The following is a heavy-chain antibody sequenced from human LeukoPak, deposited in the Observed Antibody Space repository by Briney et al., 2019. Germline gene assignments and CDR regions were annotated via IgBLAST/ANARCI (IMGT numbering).Heavy chain of an antibody. Sequence: QPGGSLRLSCAASGFTFSSCGMSWVRQAPGKGVEWFSTISGSGGRTYYADSVKGRFTISRDNSKNTLYLQMNSLRAEDTAVYYCAKSPADYGDDLFDCWGQGTLVTVSS. CDR2: ISGSGGRT. D-gene: IGHD4-17*01. CDR1: GFTFSSCG. CDR3: AKSPADYGDDLFDC. J-gene: IGHJ4*02. V-gene: IGHV3-23*01.